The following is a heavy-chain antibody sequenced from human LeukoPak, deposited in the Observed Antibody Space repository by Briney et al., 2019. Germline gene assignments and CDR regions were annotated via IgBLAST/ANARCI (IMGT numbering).Heavy chain of an antibody. CDR3: ARVVLGDWFDP. Sequence: SETQSLTCTVSGGSISSGGYYWSWIRQHPGKGLEWIGYIYYSGSTYYNPSLKSRVTISVDTSKNQFSLKLSSVTAADTAVYYCARVVLGDWFDPWGQGTLVTVSS. D-gene: IGHD3-16*01. V-gene: IGHV4-31*03. J-gene: IGHJ5*02. CDR1: GGSISSGGYY. CDR2: IYYSGST.